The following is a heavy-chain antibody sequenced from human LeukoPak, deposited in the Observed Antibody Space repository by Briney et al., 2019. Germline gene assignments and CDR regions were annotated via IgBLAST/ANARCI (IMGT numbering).Heavy chain of an antibody. Sequence: GGSLRLSCAASGFTFNTYSMNWVRQAPGKGLEWVSSISSSSSYIYYADSVKGRFTISRDNAKNSLYLQMNSLRAEDTAVYYCARLPYDSSGYYYYFDYWGQGTLVTVSS. V-gene: IGHV3-21*01. CDR2: ISSSSSYI. J-gene: IGHJ4*02. D-gene: IGHD3-22*01. CDR3: ARLPYDSSGYYYYFDY. CDR1: GFTFNTYS.